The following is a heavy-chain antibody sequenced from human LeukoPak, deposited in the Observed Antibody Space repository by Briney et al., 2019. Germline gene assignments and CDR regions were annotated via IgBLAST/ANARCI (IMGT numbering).Heavy chain of an antibody. V-gene: IGHV1-69*05. CDR3: ARDEVHLGGDHYYYYMDV. CDR1: GGTFSSYT. CDR2: IIPIFGTA. Sequence: ASVKVSCKASGGTFSSYTISWVRQAPGQGLEWMGGIIPIFGTANHAQKFQGRVTITTDESTSTAYMELSSLRSEDTAVYYCARDEVHLGGDHYYYYMDVWGKGTTVTVSS. J-gene: IGHJ6*03. D-gene: IGHD3-16*01.